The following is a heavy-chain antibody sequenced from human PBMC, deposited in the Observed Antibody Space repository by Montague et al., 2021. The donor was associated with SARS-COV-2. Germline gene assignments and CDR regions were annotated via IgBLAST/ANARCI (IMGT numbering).Heavy chain of an antibody. V-gene: IGHV4-34*01. J-gene: IGHJ4*02. D-gene: IGHD5-18*01. Sequence: SETLSLTCAVYGGSFSGYYWSWIRQPPGKGLEWIGEINHSGITNYNPSLKSRVTISVDTSKKQFSLRLNSVTAADTAVYFCARGGGYSYGALDYWGQGTLVTVSS. CDR2: INHSGIT. CDR3: ARGGGYSYGALDY. CDR1: GGSFSGYY.